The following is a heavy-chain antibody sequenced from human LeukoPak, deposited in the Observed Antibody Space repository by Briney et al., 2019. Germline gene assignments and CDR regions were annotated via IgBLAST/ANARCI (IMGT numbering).Heavy chain of an antibody. Sequence: ASVKVSCKASGYTLTGYYMHWVRQAPGQGLEWMGWINPNSGGTNYAQKFQGRVTMTRDTSISTAYMELSGLRSDDTAVYYCTRLLPSSNHYFESWGQGTLVTVSS. D-gene: IGHD1-14*01. V-gene: IGHV1-2*02. J-gene: IGHJ4*02. CDR3: TRLLPSSNHYFES. CDR2: INPNSGGT. CDR1: GYTLTGYY.